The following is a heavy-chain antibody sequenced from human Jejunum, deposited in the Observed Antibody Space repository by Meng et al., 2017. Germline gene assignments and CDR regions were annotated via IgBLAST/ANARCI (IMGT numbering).Heavy chain of an antibody. CDR3: ASRPVGIRTYYFDC. CDR2: VFHSGTP. CDR1: GGSITSTKW. D-gene: IGHD2-21*01. J-gene: IGHJ4*02. V-gene: IGHV4-4*02. Sequence: QAPLQASGPGLVKPSGTLSLTCAVSGGSITSTKWWSWVRQTPGKGLEWIGEVFHSGTPNYNPSLVSRLTMSVDKSKNQFSLNLTSVTAADTAVYYCASRPVGIRTYYFDCWGQGTLVTASS.